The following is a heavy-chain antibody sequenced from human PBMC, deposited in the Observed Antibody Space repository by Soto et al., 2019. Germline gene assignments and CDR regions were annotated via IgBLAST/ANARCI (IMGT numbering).Heavy chain of an antibody. CDR2: IIPKLGSA. Sequence: QVQLVQSGAEMKKPGSSVQVSCKASVGGNLRYYRTTWVRQAPGQGLEWMGGIIPKLGSANYAQNFQGRVTITADESTGTVNMELRSLRSEDTAVYYCARGGYGYNFGAVYWGQGTPVTVSS. CDR1: VGGNLRYYR. J-gene: IGHJ4*02. D-gene: IGHD5-12*01. CDR3: ARGGYGYNFGAVY. V-gene: IGHV1-69*01.